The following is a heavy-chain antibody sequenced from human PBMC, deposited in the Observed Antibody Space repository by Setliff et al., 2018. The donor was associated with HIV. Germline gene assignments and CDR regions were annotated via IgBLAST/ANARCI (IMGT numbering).Heavy chain of an antibody. CDR2: ISDRGTT. J-gene: IGHJ5*02. Sequence: SETLSLTCTVSGGSISPYYWSWIRQPPGKGLEWIAWISDRGTTNHNPSLKSRVTLSVDTSKNQFSLSLTSVTGADTAVYYCARGGASSKYLDPWGQGTLVTVSS. V-gene: IGHV4-59*01. CDR1: GGSISPYY. CDR3: ARGGASSKYLDP. D-gene: IGHD2-15*01.